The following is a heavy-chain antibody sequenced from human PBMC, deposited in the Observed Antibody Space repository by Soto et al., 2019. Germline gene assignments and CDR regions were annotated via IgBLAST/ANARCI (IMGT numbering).Heavy chain of an antibody. CDR2: IYASGST. CDR3: ARGGMVIIPSATAFDY. J-gene: IGHJ4*02. D-gene: IGHD3-3*01. Sequence: SETLSLTCTVSGGSISPYYWSWIRQPAGKGLEWIGRIYASGSTDYNPSLEGRVTMSVATSKNQFSLKLSSMTAADTAVYYCARGGMVIIPSATAFDYWGQGTLVTVSS. CDR1: GGSISPYY. V-gene: IGHV4-4*07.